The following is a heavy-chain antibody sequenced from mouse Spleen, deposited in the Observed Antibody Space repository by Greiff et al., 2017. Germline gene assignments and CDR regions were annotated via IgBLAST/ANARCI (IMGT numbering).Heavy chain of an antibody. Sequence: EVQVVESGPSLVKPSQTLSLTCSVTGDSITSGYWNWIRKFPGNKLEYMGYISYSGSTYYNPSLKSRISITRDTSKNQYYLQLNSVTTEDTATYYCARHYGSSPGAMDYWGQGTSVTVSS. J-gene: IGHJ4*01. CDR1: GDSITSGY. CDR2: ISYSGST. CDR3: ARHYGSSPGAMDY. V-gene: IGHV3-8*02. D-gene: IGHD1-1*01.